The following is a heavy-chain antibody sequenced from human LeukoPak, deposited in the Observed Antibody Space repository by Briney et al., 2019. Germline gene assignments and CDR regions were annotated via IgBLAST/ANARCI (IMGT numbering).Heavy chain of an antibody. D-gene: IGHD1-26*01. J-gene: IGHJ3*02. CDR2: ISGSGGST. V-gene: IGHV3-23*01. CDR3: ASPAYSGSYVGTDAFDI. CDR1: GFTFSSYA. Sequence: PRGSLRLSCAASGFTFSSYAMSWVRQAPGKGLEWVSAISGSGGSTYYADSVKGRFTISRDNSKNTLYLQMNSLRAEDTAVYYCASPAYSGSYVGTDAFDIWGQGTMVTVSS.